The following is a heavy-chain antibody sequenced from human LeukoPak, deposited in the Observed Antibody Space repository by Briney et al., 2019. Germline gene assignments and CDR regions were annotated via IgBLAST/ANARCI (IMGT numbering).Heavy chain of an antibody. J-gene: IGHJ3*02. V-gene: IGHV4-59*08. D-gene: IGHD1-20*01. CDR3: ARHNWNDQGNAFDI. Sequence: PSETLSLTCTVSGGSISTYYWSWIRQPPGKGLEWIGFIYYTGTTDYNPSLKSRVTISVDTSKNQFSLKLSSVTAADTAVFYCARHNWNDQGNAFDIWGQGTMVTVSS. CDR1: GGSISTYY. CDR2: IYYTGTT.